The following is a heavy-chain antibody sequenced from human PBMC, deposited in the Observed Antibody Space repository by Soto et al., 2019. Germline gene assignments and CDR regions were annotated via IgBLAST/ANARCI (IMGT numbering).Heavy chain of an antibody. D-gene: IGHD1-26*01. CDR2: IIPIFGTA. CDR3: ARDRYSGSYYYYYYGMDV. V-gene: IGHV1-69*06. Sequence: SVKVSCKASGGTFSSYAISWMRQAPGQGLEWMGGIIPIFGTANYAQKFQGRVTITADKSTSTAYMELSSLRSEDTAVYYCARDRYSGSYYYYYYGMDVWGQGTTVTVSS. CDR1: GGTFSSYA. J-gene: IGHJ6*02.